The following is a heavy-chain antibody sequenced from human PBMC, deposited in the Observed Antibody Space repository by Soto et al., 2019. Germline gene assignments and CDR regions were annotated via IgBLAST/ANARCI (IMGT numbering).Heavy chain of an antibody. CDR1: GYIFSTHG. CDR3: ARGQRVVVVGGTPADY. J-gene: IGHJ4*02. V-gene: IGHV1-18*01. Sequence: QVQLEQSGAEVKKSGASVKVSCKASGYIFSTHGINWVRQAPGQGLEWMGWINPYNGKTKYAQKFQGRVTMTTETSRKTAYMELRSLRSDDTAVYYCARGQRVVVVGGTPADYWGQGTLVTVSS. D-gene: IGHD2-15*01. CDR2: INPYNGKT.